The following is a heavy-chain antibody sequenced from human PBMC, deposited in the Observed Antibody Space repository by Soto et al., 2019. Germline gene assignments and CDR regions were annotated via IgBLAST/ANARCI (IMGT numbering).Heavy chain of an antibody. Sequence: EVQLVESGGGLVKPGGSLRLSCAASGFTFSSYSMNWVRQAPGKGLEWVSSISSSSSYIYYADSVKGRFTISGDNAKNSLYLQMNSLRAEDTAVYYCARGSITGTDYYYYYMDVWGKGTTVTVSS. CDR3: ARGSITGTDYYYYYMDV. CDR1: GFTFSSYS. V-gene: IGHV3-21*01. CDR2: ISSSSSYI. J-gene: IGHJ6*03. D-gene: IGHD1-20*01.